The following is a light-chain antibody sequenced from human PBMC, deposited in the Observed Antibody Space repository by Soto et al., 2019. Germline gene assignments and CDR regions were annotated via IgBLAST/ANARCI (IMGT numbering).Light chain of an antibody. Sequence: DIQLTQSPSFLSASVGDRVTITCRASQGISSYLAWYQQKPGKAPKLLIYAASTLQSGVPSRFSGSGSGTEFTITISSLQPEYFATYYYQQLNSYPTITFGQGTRLEIK. CDR2: AAS. CDR3: QQLNSYPTIT. J-gene: IGKJ5*01. CDR1: QGISSY. V-gene: IGKV1-9*01.